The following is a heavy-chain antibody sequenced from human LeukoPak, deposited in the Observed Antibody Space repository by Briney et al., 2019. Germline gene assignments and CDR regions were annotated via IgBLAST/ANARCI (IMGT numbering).Heavy chain of an antibody. V-gene: IGHV3-30-3*01. CDR1: GFTFSSYA. CDR2: ISYDGSNK. Sequence: GGSLRLSCAASGFTFSSYAMHWVRQAPGKGLEWVAVISYDGSNKYYADSVKGRFTISRDNSKNTPYLQMNSLRAEDTAVYYCARGTLYFDYWGQGTLVTVSS. CDR3: ARGTLYFDY. J-gene: IGHJ4*02.